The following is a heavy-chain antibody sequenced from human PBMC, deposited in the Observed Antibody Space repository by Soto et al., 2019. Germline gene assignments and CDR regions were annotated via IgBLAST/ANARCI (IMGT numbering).Heavy chain of an antibody. J-gene: IGHJ4*02. V-gene: IGHV4-59*02. CDR3: ARLRPGYSYGYRRRQEFGYFGY. CDR2: IYYAGNT. Sequence: SETLSLTCTVPGGYVTGYYWSWIRQAPGRGLEWIGYIYYAGNTLYTPSLSSRVSISVDTSKNQFSLKLSSVTAADTAVYYCARLRPGYSYGYRRRQEFGYFGYWGQGTLVTVSS. D-gene: IGHD5-18*01. CDR1: GGYVTGYY.